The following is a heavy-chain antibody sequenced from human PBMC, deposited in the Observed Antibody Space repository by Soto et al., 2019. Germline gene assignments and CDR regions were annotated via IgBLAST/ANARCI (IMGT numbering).Heavy chain of an antibody. D-gene: IGHD3-3*01. CDR3: ARGRITVFGVAFDI. Sequence: PSETLSLTCAVYGGSFSDYYCSWIRQPPGKGLEWIGDINPSGTTNHNPSLKSRVTISLDTSKNQFSLNLTSVTAADTAVYFCARGRITVFGVAFDIRGQGTMVTVSS. V-gene: IGHV4-34*01. J-gene: IGHJ3*02. CDR2: INPSGTT. CDR1: GGSFSDYY.